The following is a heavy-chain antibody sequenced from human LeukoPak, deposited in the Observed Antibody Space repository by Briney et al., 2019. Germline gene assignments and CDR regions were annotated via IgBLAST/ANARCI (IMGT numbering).Heavy chain of an antibody. D-gene: IGHD5/OR15-5a*01. CDR2: IYHSGST. CDR1: GYSINSGYY. V-gene: IGHV4-38-2*02. J-gene: IGHJ4*02. CDR3: ASANPVYYFDY. Sequence: SETLSLTCTVSGYSINSGYYWGWIRQPPGKGLEWIGSIYHSGSTYYNPSLKSRVTISVDTSKNQFSLKVRSVTAADTAVYYCASANPVYYFDYWGQGTLVTVSS.